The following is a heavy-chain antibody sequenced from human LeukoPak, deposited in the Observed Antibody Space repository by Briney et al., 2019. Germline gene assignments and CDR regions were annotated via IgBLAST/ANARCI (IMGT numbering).Heavy chain of an antibody. CDR2: IYYSGST. J-gene: IGHJ5*02. V-gene: IGHV4-31*03. Sequence: SETLSLTCTVSGGSISSGGYYWSWIRQHPGKGLEWIGYIYYSGSTYYNPSLKSRVTISVDTSKNQFSLKLSSVTAADTAVYYCARAPYYYDSSGYHGNNWFDPWGQGTLVTVSS. CDR3: ARAPYYYDSSGYHGNNWFDP. D-gene: IGHD3-22*01. CDR1: GGSISSGGYY.